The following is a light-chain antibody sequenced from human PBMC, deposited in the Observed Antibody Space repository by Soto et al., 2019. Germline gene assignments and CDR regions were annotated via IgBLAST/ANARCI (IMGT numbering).Light chain of an antibody. J-gene: IGLJ3*02. CDR3: CAYAGSGPVV. CDR1: SSDVGSYNL. CDR2: EAT. V-gene: IGLV2-23*01. Sequence: QSVLTQPDSGAGSPEQSITISCTGTSSDVGSYNLVSWYQQHPGKARKVMIYEATKRPSGVSNRFSGSKSGNTASLTISGLQAEDEADYYCCAYAGSGPVVFGGGTKLPVL.